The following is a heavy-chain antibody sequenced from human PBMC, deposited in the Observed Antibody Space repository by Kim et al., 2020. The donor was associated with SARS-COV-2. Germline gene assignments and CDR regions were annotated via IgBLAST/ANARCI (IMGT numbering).Heavy chain of an antibody. V-gene: IGHV3-43*02. CDR3: AKEPVQLLWGPSYKYYGLDT. J-gene: IGHJ6*02. CDR2: ITGDGGTT. CDR1: GFTFDEYA. Sequence: GGSLRLSCATSGFTFDEYAMHWVRQAPGKGLEWVSLITGDGGTTYYADSVKGRFTISRDNNKNLLYLQMDSLGPEDTGFYYCAKEPVQLLWGPSYKYYGLDTWGQGTTVTVSS. D-gene: IGHD2-2*01.